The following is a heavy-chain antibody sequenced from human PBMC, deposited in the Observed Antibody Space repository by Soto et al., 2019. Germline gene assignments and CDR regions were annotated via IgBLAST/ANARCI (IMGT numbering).Heavy chain of an antibody. CDR1: GYSFTSYY. J-gene: IGHJ4*01. D-gene: IGHD4-17*01. CDR2: IYPGDSDT. CDR3: ARSAGDYGGVLFDS. V-gene: IGHV5-51*01. Sequence: GESLKISCQVSGYSFTSYYIAWVRQMPGRGLERMGIIYPGDSDTSYSPSFQGQVTISADKSINTAFLQWNTLKASDTAIYYCARSAGDYGGVLFDSWGHGTLVTVSS.